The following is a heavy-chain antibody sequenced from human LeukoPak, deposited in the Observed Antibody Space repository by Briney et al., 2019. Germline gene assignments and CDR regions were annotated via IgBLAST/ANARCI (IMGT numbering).Heavy chain of an antibody. J-gene: IGHJ3*01. D-gene: IGHD3-16*02. CDR1: GYTFTSYG. CDR2: ISAYNGNT. V-gene: IGHV1-18*01. Sequence: ASVKVSCKASGYTFTSYGISWVRQAPGQGLEWMGWISAYNGNTNYAQKLQGRVTMTTDTSTSTAYMELRSLRSDDTAVYYCARRGITFGGVIVNAFDVWGQGTMVTVSS. CDR3: ARRGITFGGVIVNAFDV.